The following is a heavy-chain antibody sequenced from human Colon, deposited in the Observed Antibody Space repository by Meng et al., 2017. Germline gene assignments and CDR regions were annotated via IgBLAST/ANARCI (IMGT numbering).Heavy chain of an antibody. CDR2: IGHSGFT. D-gene: IGHD2-15*01. V-gene: IGHV4-39*01. J-gene: IGHJ4*02. Sequence: QPQLQESGPGLVKPSEALSRTCRVSGGSISPSGYYLGWIRQPPGKGLEWGGRIGHSGFTYYTPSLKSRVTVSIDTSRNQFSLWLTSVTAADTAVYYCARVGACSGGSCYYRLFDYWGQGTLVTVSS. CDR1: GGSISPSGYY. CDR3: ARVGACSGGSCYYRLFDY.